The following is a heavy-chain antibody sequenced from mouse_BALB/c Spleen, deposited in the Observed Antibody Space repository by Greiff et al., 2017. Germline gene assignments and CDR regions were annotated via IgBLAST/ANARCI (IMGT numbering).Heavy chain of an antibody. V-gene: IGHV3-2*02. Sequence: EVQLVESGPGLVKPSQSLSLTCTVTGYSITSDYAWNWIRQFPGNKLEWMGYISYSGSTSYNPSLKSRISITRDTSKNQFFLQLNSVTTEDTATYYWASKDGNYYYAMDYWGQGTSVTVSS. D-gene: IGHD2-1*01. CDR2: ISYSGST. CDR3: ASKDGNYYYAMDY. CDR1: GYSITSDYA. J-gene: IGHJ4*01.